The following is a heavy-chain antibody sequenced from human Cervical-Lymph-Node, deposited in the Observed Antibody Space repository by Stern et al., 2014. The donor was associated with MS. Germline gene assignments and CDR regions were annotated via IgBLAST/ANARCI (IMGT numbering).Heavy chain of an antibody. V-gene: IGHV1-18*01. CDR2: ISTNKGTT. Sequence: QMQLVQSGSEVKEPWASVRVSFQTSGYTFTSNGVSWVRQAPGQGLEWMGWISTNKGTTNYAQKFQGRILLTTDKSTSAVYMELRSLRSDDTAIYYCARDRMHGLDVWGHGTTVSVSS. CDR1: GYTFTSNG. J-gene: IGHJ6*02. CDR3: ARDRMHGLDV. D-gene: IGHD2-15*01.